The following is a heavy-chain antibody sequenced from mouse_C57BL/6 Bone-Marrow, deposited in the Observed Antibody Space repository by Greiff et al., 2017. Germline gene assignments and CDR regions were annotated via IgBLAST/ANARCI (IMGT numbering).Heavy chain of an antibody. Sequence: EVQLQQSGAELVRPGASVKLSCTASGFNIKDDYMHWVKQRPEQGLEWIGWIDPENGDTEYASKFQGTATITADTSSNTAYLQLSSLTSEDTAVYYWTTEDYYGSSWFAYWGQGTLVTVAA. CDR3: TTEDYYGSSWFAY. J-gene: IGHJ3*01. CDR2: IDPENGDT. D-gene: IGHD1-1*01. V-gene: IGHV14-4*01. CDR1: GFNIKDDY.